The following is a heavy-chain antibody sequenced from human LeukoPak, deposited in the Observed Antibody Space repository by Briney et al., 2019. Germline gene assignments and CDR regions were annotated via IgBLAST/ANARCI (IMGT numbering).Heavy chain of an antibody. CDR1: GGTFSSYA. CDR2: IITILGIA. J-gene: IGHJ4*02. Sequence: SVKVSCKASGGTFSSYAISWVRQAPGQGLEWMGRIITILGIANYAQKFQGRVTITADKSTSTAYMELSSLRSEDTAVYYCARGGGAAAGTPGIDYWGQGTLVTVSS. CDR3: ARGGGAAAGTPGIDY. V-gene: IGHV1-69*04. D-gene: IGHD6-13*01.